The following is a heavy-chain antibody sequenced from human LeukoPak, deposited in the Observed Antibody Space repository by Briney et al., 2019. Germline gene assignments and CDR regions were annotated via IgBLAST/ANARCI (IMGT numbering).Heavy chain of an antibody. CDR2: TIPILGIA. CDR1: GGTFSSYT. D-gene: IGHD2-2*02. Sequence: SVKVSCKASGGTFSSYTISWVRQAPGQGLEWMGRTIPILGIANYAQKFQGRVTITADKSTSTAYMELSSLRSEDTAVYYCARDEGYCSSTSCYTFWFDPWGQGTLVTVSS. V-gene: IGHV1-69*04. CDR3: ARDEGYCSSTSCYTFWFDP. J-gene: IGHJ5*02.